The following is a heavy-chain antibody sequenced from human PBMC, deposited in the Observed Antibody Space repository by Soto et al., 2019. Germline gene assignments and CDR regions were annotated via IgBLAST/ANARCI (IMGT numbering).Heavy chain of an antibody. V-gene: IGHV1-18*01. Sequence: VASVKVSCKASGYTFTSYGISWVRQAPGQGIEWMGWISGYTGNTNYAQKVQGRVTLTTDTSTSTAYMELTSLTPDDTAVYYCARDQRGSGSDCGSLNWYDRGRQGPMITVSS. CDR1: GYTFTSYG. J-gene: IGHJ5*02. D-gene: IGHD3-10*01. CDR2: ISGYTGNT. CDR3: ARDQRGSGSDCGSLNWYDR.